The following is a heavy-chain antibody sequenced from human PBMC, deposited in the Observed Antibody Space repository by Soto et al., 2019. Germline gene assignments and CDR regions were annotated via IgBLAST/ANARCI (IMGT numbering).Heavy chain of an antibody. CDR1: GFTFSSYG. Sequence: GGSLTLALAAGGFTFSSYGMQWVRQAPGKGRGWVGVISYDGSNKYYADSVKGRFTISRDNSKNTLYLKVNSLRAEDTGVYYCAKVSVGSRYFDYWRQGTLVTVSS. CDR3: AKVSVGSRYFDY. V-gene: IGHV3-30*18. J-gene: IGHJ4*02. D-gene: IGHD2-15*01. CDR2: ISYDGSNK.